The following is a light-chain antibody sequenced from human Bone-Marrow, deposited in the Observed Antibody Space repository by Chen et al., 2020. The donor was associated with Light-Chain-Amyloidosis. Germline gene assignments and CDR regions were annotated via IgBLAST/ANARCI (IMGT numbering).Light chain of an antibody. CDR3: QSADSSGTYEVI. Sequence: SYELTQPPSVSVSPGQTARITCSGDALPTEYAYWYQQNPVQAPVLVIHRDTGRPSGISERFSGSSAGTTATLTISGVQAEDEADYHCQSADSSGTYEVIFGGGTKLTVL. J-gene: IGLJ2*01. V-gene: IGLV3-25*03. CDR2: RDT. CDR1: ALPTEY.